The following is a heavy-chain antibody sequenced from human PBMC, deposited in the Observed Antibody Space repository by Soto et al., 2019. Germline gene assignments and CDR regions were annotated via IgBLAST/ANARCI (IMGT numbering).Heavy chain of an antibody. CDR1: GGSISSYY. D-gene: IGHD6-19*01. V-gene: IGHV4-59*01. CDR3: ATQAVPVYWFDP. Sequence: NPSETLSLTCTVSGGSISSYYWSWIRQPPGKGLEWIGYIYYSGSTNYNPSLKSRVTISVDTSKNQFSLKLSSVTAADTAVYYCATQAVPVYWFDPWGQGTLVTVSS. CDR2: IYYSGST. J-gene: IGHJ5*02.